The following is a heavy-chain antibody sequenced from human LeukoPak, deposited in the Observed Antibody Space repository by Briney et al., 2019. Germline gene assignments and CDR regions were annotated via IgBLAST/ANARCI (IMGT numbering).Heavy chain of an antibody. CDR3: ARGDYYDSSGYYKVNYGMDV. V-gene: IGHV3-66*01. Sequence: GGSLRLSCAASGFTVSSNYMSWVRQAPGKGLEWVSVIYSGGSTYYADSVKGRFTISRDNSKNTLYLQMNSLRAEDTAVYYCARGDYYDSSGYYKVNYGMDVWGQGTTVTVSS. CDR1: GFTVSSNY. D-gene: IGHD3-22*01. J-gene: IGHJ6*02. CDR2: IYSGGST.